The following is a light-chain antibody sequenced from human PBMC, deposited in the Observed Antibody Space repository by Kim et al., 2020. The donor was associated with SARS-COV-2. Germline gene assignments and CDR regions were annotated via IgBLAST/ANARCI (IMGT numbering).Light chain of an antibody. CDR3: ATWDDSLRGGV. J-gene: IGLJ2*01. V-gene: IGLV1-47*01. CDR1: TTTMGNNY. CDR2: GNR. Sequence: QPVSITCSGTTTTMGNNYVYWYQQVPGSAPRLLVFGNRERPSGVPDRFSGSKSGTSASLAISGRRSDEEANYYCATWDDSLRGGVFGGGTQLTVL.